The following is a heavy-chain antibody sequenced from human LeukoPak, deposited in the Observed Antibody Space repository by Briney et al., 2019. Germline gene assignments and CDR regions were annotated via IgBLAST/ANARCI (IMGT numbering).Heavy chain of an antibody. D-gene: IGHD7-27*01. CDR3: ARVRVPDELGPDAFDI. V-gene: IGHV1-18*01. Sequence: ASVKVSCKASGYTFTSYGIIWVRQAPGQGLEWMGWISAYNGNTNYAQKLQGRVTMTTDTSTSTAYMELRSLRSDDTAVYYCARVRVPDELGPDAFDIWGQGTMVTVSS. J-gene: IGHJ3*02. CDR2: ISAYNGNT. CDR1: GYTFTSYG.